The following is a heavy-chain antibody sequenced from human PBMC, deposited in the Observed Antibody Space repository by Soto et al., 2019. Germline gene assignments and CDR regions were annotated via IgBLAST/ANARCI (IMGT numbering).Heavy chain of an antibody. CDR2: IYYSGST. CDR3: ARVAHRYYFDY. Sequence: PSETLSLTCTVSGGSISSYYWSWIRQPPGKGLEWIGYIYYSGSTKYNPSLRSRGTISVDTSKNQFSLKLSSVTAADTAVDYCARVAHRYYFDYWGQGTQVTVSS. CDR1: GGSISSYY. V-gene: IGHV4-59*13. J-gene: IGHJ4*02.